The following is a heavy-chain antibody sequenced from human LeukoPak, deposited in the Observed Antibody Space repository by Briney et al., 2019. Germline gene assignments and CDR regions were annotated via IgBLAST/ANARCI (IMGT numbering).Heavy chain of an antibody. CDR2: ICTSGST. CDR3: ARGLLMRD. J-gene: IGHJ4*02. Sequence: PSETLSLTCTVSGGSISNCWSWIRQPAGKGLEWIGHICTSGSTNYNPSLKSRVTISVDTSKNQFSLKLSSVTAADTAVYYCARGLLMRDWGQGTLVTVSS. V-gene: IGHV4-4*07. D-gene: IGHD3-9*01. CDR1: GGSISNC.